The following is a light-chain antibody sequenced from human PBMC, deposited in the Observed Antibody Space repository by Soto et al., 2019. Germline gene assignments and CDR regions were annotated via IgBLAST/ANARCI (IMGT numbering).Light chain of an antibody. CDR2: GAS. CDR1: QSITNSF. Sequence: EIVLTQSPGTLSLSPGETATLSCRASQSITNSFLAWYQQKPGQAPRLLISGASSRATGIPDRFSGAGSETDFTLAISRLEPGDFAVYYCQQYVTSPAITFGQGTRLEIK. V-gene: IGKV3-20*01. J-gene: IGKJ5*01. CDR3: QQYVTSPAIT.